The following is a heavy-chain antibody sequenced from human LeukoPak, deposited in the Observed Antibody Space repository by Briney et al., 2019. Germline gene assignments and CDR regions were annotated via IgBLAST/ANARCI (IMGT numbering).Heavy chain of an antibody. D-gene: IGHD3-22*01. CDR1: GFTFSSYS. V-gene: IGHV3-21*01. J-gene: IGHJ5*02. CDR3: ARGGSGYYNP. Sequence: KAGGSLRLSCAASGFTFSSYSMNWVRQAPGKGLEWVSSISSSSSYIYYADSVKGRFTISRDNAKNSLYLQMNSLRAEDTAVYYCARGGSGYYNPWGQGTLVTVSS. CDR2: ISSSSSYI.